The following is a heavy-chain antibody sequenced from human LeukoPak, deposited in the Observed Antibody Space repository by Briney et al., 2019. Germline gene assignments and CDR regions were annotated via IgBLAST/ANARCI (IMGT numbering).Heavy chain of an antibody. CDR3: ARDIGYGDYDY. J-gene: IGHJ4*02. CDR1: GFPFSSSG. Sequence: GGSLRLSCATSGFPFSSSGMSWVRQAPGKGLEWVANIKEDGSQKYYVDSVKGRFTISRDNAKNSLYLQMNSLRAEDTSVYYCARDIGYGDYDYWGQGTLVTVSS. D-gene: IGHD4-17*01. V-gene: IGHV3-7*01. CDR2: IKEDGSQK.